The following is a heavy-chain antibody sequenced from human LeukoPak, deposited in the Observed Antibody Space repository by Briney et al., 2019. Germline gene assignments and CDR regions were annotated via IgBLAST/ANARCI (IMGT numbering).Heavy chain of an antibody. CDR3: AREGAARLHYYCYYMDV. CDR1: GGPISSSSDY. CDR2: IYYSGSS. D-gene: IGHD6-6*01. J-gene: IGHJ6*03. Sequence: SETLSLTCTVSGGPISSSSDYWGWVRQPPAKGLEWIGSIYYSGSSYYNTSLKSRVTISVDTSKNQLSLKLSSVTAADTAVYYCAREGAARLHYYCYYMDVWGKGTTVSVPS. V-gene: IGHV4-39*07.